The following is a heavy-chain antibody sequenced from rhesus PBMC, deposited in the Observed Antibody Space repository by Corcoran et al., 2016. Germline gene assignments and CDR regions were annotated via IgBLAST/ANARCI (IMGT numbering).Heavy chain of an antibody. D-gene: IGHD5-24*01. V-gene: IGHV1-198*02. CDR3: ARGERRRYSLVFDY. J-gene: IGHJ4*01. CDR2: IIPLVGIA. CDR1: GFTFGSYA. Sequence: QVQLVQSGAEVKKPGASVKVSCKASGFTFGSYAISWVRQAPGHGLEWMGVIIPLVGIATYAEKFQGRVTITADTTTSTVYMGLGSLRSEDTAVYYCARGERRRYSLVFDYWGQGVLVTVSS.